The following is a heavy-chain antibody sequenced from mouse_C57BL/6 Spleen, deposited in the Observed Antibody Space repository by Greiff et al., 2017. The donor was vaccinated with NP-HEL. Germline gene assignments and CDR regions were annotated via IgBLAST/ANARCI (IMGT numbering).Heavy chain of an antibody. D-gene: IGHD2-4*01. CDR2: IHPNSGST. CDR3: ARYYDHGGFAY. Sequence: VQLQQPGAELVKPGASVKLSCKASGYTFTSYWMHWVKQRPGQGLEWIGMIHPNSGSTNYNEKFKSKATLTVDKSSSTAYMQLSSLTSEDSAVYYCARYYDHGGFAYWGQGTLVTVSA. V-gene: IGHV1-64*01. CDR1: GYTFTSYW. J-gene: IGHJ3*01.